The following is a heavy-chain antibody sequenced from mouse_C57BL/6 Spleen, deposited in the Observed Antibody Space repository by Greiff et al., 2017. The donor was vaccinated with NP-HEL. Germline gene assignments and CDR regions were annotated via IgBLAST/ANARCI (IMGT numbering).Heavy chain of an antibody. CDR2: IWTGGGT. D-gene: IGHD2-4*01. J-gene: IGHJ4*01. Sequence: QVQLQQSGPGLVAPSQSLSITCTVSGFSLTSYAISWVRQPPGKGLEWLGVIWTGGGTNYNSALKSRLSISKDNSKSQVFLKMNSLQTDDTARYYCATTTMKGYYAIDYWGQGTSVTVSS. CDR3: ATTTMKGYYAIDY. CDR1: GFSLTSYA. V-gene: IGHV2-9-1*01.